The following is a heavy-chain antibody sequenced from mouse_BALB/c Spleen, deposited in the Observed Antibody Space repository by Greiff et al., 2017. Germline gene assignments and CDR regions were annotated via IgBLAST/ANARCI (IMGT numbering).Heavy chain of an antibody. D-gene: IGHD2-1*01. CDR3: TRNGNYDAMDY. CDR2: IYPSDSYT. Sequence: QVQLQQPGAELVRPGASVKLSCKASGYTFTSYWINWVKQRPGQGLEWIGNIYPSDSYTNYNQKLKDKATLTVDKSSSTAYMQLSSPTSEDSAVYYCTRNGNYDAMDYWGQGTSVTVSS. CDR1: GYTFTSYW. J-gene: IGHJ4*01. V-gene: IGHV1-69*02.